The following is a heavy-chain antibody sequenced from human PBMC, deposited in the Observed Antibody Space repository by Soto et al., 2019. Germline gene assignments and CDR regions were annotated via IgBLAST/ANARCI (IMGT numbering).Heavy chain of an antibody. V-gene: IGHV2-5*01. CDR1: GFSLSTAGVG. J-gene: IGHJ5*02. CDR3: AHRLLNAAFDP. Sequence: QITLKESGPTLVKPTQTLTLTCNFSGFSLSTAGVGVGWIRQTPGKALEWLAVIYWNDNKRYSPSLETRLTISKDTSKNQVVLTMTNVDPVDTATSYCAHRLLNAAFDPWGQGTLVTVSS. D-gene: IGHD3-16*01. CDR2: IYWNDNK.